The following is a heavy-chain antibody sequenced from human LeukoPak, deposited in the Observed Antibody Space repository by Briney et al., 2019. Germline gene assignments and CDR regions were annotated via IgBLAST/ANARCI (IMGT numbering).Heavy chain of an antibody. CDR3: ARADSSGYYVGY. Sequence: TSETLSLTCAVYGGSFSGYYWSWIRQPPGKGLEWIGEINHSGSTNYNPSLKSRVTISVDTSKNQFSLKLSSVTAADTAVYYCARADSSGYYVGYWGQGTLVTVSS. CDR2: INHSGST. J-gene: IGHJ4*02. V-gene: IGHV4-34*01. D-gene: IGHD3-22*01. CDR1: GGSFSGYY.